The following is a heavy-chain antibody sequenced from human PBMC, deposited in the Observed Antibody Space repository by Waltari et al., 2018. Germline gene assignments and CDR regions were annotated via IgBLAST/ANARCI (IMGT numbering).Heavy chain of an antibody. Sequence: QVQLQASGPGLVKPSETLSLTCTVSGGSISSYYWSWIRQPPGKGLEWIGYIYYSGSTNYNPSLKSRVTISVDTSKNQFSLKLSSVTAADTAVYYCARARRASSATINRYYYYGMDVWGQGTTVTVSS. D-gene: IGHD5-12*01. CDR1: GGSISSYY. CDR3: ARARRASSATINRYYYYGMDV. J-gene: IGHJ6*02. V-gene: IGHV4-59*01. CDR2: IYYSGST.